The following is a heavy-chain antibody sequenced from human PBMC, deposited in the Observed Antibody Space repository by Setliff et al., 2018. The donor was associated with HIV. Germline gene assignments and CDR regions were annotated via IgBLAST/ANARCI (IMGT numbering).Heavy chain of an antibody. CDR3: ARDRLNVYSSGWGVGY. CDR1: GYTFTSYG. J-gene: IGHJ4*02. D-gene: IGHD6-25*01. CDR2: ISGYNGNT. Sequence: ASVKVSCKASGYTFTSYGISWVRQAPGQGLEWMGWISGYNGNTNFAQKLQGRVTMTTDTSTSTAYMELRSLRSDDTAVYYCARDRLNVYSSGWGVGYWSQGTLVTVSS. V-gene: IGHV1-18*01.